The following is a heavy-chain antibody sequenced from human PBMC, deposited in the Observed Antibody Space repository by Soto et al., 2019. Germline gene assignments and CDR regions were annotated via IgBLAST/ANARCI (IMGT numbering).Heavy chain of an antibody. CDR3: ARPIAVTPYYYGMDV. CDR2: INPDSGAT. Sequence: GASGKVSCKASGYSFTGYYIHWVRQAPGQGLEWMGWINPDSGATNYAQNFQGRVTLTSDTSISTASMDLTSLTSDDTAVYYCARPIAVTPYYYGMDVWGQGNTVT. V-gene: IGHV1-2*02. J-gene: IGHJ6*02. CDR1: GYSFTGYY. D-gene: IGHD6-19*01.